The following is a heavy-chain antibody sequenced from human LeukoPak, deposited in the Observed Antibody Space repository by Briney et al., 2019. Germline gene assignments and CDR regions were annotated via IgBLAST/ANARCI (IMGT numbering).Heavy chain of an antibody. J-gene: IGHJ3*02. CDR1: GFTFSDYY. V-gene: IGHV3-11*04. CDR3: AGCGDYGAFDI. D-gene: IGHD4-17*01. Sequence: GGSLRLTCAASGFTFSDYYMSWIRQAPGKGLEWVSYISSSSSTIYYADSVKGRFTISRDNAKNSLYLQMNSLRAEDTAVYYCAGCGDYGAFDIWGQGTMVTVSS. CDR2: ISSSSSTI.